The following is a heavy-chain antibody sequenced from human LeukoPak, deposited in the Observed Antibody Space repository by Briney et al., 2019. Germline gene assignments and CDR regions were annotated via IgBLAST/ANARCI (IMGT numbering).Heavy chain of an antibody. D-gene: IGHD6-19*01. CDR2: ISSSSRTI. CDR3: ARVGTSGWTSDY. J-gene: IGHJ4*02. CDR1: GFTFSSYS. V-gene: IGHV3-48*04. Sequence: GRSLRLSCAASGFTFSSYSINWVRQAPGKGLEWLSYISSSSRTISYADSLKGRFTVSRDNAKNSLDLQMNSLRVEDTAVYYCARVGTSGWTSDYWGQGTLVTVSS.